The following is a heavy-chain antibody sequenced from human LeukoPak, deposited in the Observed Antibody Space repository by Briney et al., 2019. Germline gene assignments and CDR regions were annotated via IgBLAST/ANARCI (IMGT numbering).Heavy chain of an antibody. J-gene: IGHJ6*02. Sequence: KPSETLSLTCTVSGGSISSYYWSWIRQPPGKGLEWIGYIYYSGSTYYNPSLKSRVTISVDKSKNQFSLRLNSVTAADTAVYFCARDRDGMGVWGQGTTVTVSS. V-gene: IGHV4-59*12. CDR3: ARDRDGMGV. CDR2: IYYSGST. CDR1: GGSISSYY.